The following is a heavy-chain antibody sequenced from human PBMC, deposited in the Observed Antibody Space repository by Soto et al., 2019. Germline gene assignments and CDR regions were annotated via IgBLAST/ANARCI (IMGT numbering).Heavy chain of an antibody. CDR3: ARGVSSWYTAPDY. V-gene: IGHV3-30-3*01. D-gene: IGHD6-13*01. CDR2: ISYDGSNK. J-gene: IGHJ4*02. CDR1: GFTFSSYA. Sequence: QVQLVESGGGVVQPGRSLRLSCAASGFTFSSYAMHWVRQAPGKGLEWVAVISYDGSNKYYADSVKGRFTISRDNSKNTLYRKMNSLTAEETAVYYFARGVSSWYTAPDYWGRGTMVTVSS.